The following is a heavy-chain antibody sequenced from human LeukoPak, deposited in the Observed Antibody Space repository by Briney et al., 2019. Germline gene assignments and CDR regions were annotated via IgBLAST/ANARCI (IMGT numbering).Heavy chain of an antibody. V-gene: IGHV3-15*01. Sequence: GGSLRLSCAASGSTFSNAWMSWVRQAPGKGLEWVGRIKSKTDGGTTDYAAPVKGRFTISRDDSKNTLYLQMNSLKTEDTAVYYCTAQPYYYDSSGYNDYWGQGTLVTVSS. D-gene: IGHD3-22*01. J-gene: IGHJ4*02. CDR3: TAQPYYYDSSGYNDY. CDR1: GSTFSNAW. CDR2: IKSKTDGGTT.